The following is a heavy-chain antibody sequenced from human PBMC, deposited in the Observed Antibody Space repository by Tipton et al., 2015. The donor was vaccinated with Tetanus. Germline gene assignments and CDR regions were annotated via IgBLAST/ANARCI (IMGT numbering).Heavy chain of an antibody. J-gene: IGHJ4*02. CDR3: ARQSASWNFYFDY. V-gene: IGHV1-69*13. CDR2: IIPGFGTA. D-gene: IGHD1-7*01. Sequence: QLVQSGAEVKKPGASVKVSCRTSGYTFTRHYIHWVRQAPGQGLEYMGGIIPGFGTASYAQNFQGRVTITADESTNAVHLEFFSLRSGDTAVYFCARQSASWNFYFDYWGQGTLVIVSS. CDR1: GYTFTRHY.